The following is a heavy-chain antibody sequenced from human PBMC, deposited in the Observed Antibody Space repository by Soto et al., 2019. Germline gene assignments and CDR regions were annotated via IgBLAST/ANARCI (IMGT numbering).Heavy chain of an antibody. J-gene: IGHJ3*02. V-gene: IGHV4-31*03. CDR3: ARDSPRFEWEPVFAFDI. Sequence: SETLSLTCTVSGGSISSGGYYWSWIRQHPGKGLEWIGYIYYSGSTYYNPSLKSRVTISVDTSKNQFSLKLSSVTAADTAVYYCARDSPRFEWEPVFAFDIWGQGTMVTVSS. D-gene: IGHD1-26*01. CDR1: GGSISSGGYY. CDR2: IYYSGST.